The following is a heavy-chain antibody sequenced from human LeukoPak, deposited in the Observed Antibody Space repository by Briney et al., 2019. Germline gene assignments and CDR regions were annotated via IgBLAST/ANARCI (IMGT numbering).Heavy chain of an antibody. Sequence: PVGSPRLSCAASGFTFSSYGMHWVRQAPGKGLEWVAFIRYDGSNKYYADSVKGRFTISRDNSKNSLYLQMNSLRAEDTAVYYCARHPCYYYYGMDVWGQGTTVTVSS. V-gene: IGHV3-30*02. CDR2: IRYDGSNK. J-gene: IGHJ6*02. CDR1: GFTFSSYG. CDR3: ARHPCYYYYGMDV.